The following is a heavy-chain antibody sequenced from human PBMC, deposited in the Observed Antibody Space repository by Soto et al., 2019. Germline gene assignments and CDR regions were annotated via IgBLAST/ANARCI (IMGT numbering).Heavy chain of an antibody. CDR2: INSDGSVA. D-gene: IGHD2-15*01. V-gene: IGHV3-74*02. J-gene: IGHJ6*03. Sequence: EVQLVESGGGLVQPGGSLRLSCAASGFTFSNYWMYWVRQAPGKGLEWVSGINSDGSVASYADSVKGRLTSSRDNVKNTLYLQMDSLRAEDTAVYYCARGDCVGGSCYSLAGSFYYYMDAWGKGTTVTVFS. CDR1: GFTFSNYW. CDR3: ARGDCVGGSCYSLAGSFYYYMDA.